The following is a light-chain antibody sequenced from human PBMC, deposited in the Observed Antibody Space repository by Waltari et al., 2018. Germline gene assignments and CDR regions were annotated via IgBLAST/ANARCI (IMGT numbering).Light chain of an antibody. Sequence: QSDLTQPASVSGSPGQTITISCTGTSGDIGSYDLVSWYQHHPDKAPKLIIYEINKRPSGVSNRFSGSKSGHTASLTISGLLAEDEADYYCASYASSLTGVLFGGGTRLTVL. CDR1: SGDIGSYDL. CDR2: EIN. J-gene: IGLJ2*01. V-gene: IGLV2-23*02. CDR3: ASYASSLTGVL.